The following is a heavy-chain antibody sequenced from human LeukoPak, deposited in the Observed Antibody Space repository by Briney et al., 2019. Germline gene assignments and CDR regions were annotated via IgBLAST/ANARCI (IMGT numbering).Heavy chain of an antibody. D-gene: IGHD3-16*01. J-gene: IGHJ6*03. CDR3: ARETSQKGAHYMDV. V-gene: IGHV4-59*11. CDR1: GFTFSDHY. CDR2: IYYSGST. Sequence: LRLSCAASGFTFSDHYMDWIRQPPGKGLEWIGYIYYSGSTNYNPSLKSRVTISVDTSKNQFSLKLSSVTAADTAVYYCARETSQKGAHYMDVWGKGTTVTISS.